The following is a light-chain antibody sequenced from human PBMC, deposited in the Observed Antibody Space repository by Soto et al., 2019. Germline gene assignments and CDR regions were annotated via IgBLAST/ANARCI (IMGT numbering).Light chain of an antibody. J-gene: IGLJ3*02. CDR1: MSNIGSDT. CDR3: CTYAGHVPK. Sequence: QSVLTQPPSASGTPGQRVTISCSGSMSNIGSDTVNWYQQLPGTAPKLLIHRSNQRPSGVPGRFSGSKSGTSASLAISGLQPEDEALYFCCTYAGHVPKFGGGTKVTVL. CDR2: RSN. V-gene: IGLV1-44*01.